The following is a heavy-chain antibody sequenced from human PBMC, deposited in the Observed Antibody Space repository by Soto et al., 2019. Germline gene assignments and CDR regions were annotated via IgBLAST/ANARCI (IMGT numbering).Heavy chain of an antibody. CDR1: GFSLSTSGVG. Sequence: QITLKESGPTLVKPTQTLTLTCTFSGFSLSTSGVGVGWIRQPPGKALEWLALIYWDDDKRYSPSLKSRLPTTTAPSKHQLVLTMTNMDPVDTATYYCAYSRPTGSGVDYWGQGTLVTVSS. D-gene: IGHD3-10*01. CDR2: IYWDDDK. CDR3: AYSRPTGSGVDY. J-gene: IGHJ4*02. V-gene: IGHV2-5*02.